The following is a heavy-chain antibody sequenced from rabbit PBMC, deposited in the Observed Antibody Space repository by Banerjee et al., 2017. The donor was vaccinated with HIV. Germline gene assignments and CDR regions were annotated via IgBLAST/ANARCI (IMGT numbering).Heavy chain of an antibody. CDR2: INAVTGKA. Sequence: QERLVESGGGLVQPEGSLTLTCTASGFSFSNKAVMCWVRQAPGKGLEWIACINAVTGKAVYASWAQGRFTFSKTSSTTVTLQMTSLTAADTATYFCARDLDAVIGWNFAWWGPGTLVTVS. D-gene: IGHD1-1*01. J-gene: IGHJ6*01. CDR1: GFSFSNKAV. V-gene: IGHV1S45*01. CDR3: ARDLDAVIGWNFAW.